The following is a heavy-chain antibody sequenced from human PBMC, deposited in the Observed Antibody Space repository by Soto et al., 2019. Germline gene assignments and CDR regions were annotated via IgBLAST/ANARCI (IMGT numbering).Heavy chain of an antibody. V-gene: IGHV4-59*01. D-gene: IGHD1-26*01. Sequence: TLSLTCTVSGGAISNFYWSWIRQPPGKGLEWIGYIYYTGSTNYNPSLKSRVTISVDTSKNLFSLRLSSVTAADTAVYYCASHKSFYYNGLDIWGQGTTVTVSS. CDR3: ASHKSFYYNGLDI. CDR2: IYYTGST. CDR1: GGAISNFY. J-gene: IGHJ6*02.